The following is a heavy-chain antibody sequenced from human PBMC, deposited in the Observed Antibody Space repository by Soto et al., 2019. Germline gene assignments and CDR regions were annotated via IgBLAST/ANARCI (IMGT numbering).Heavy chain of an antibody. D-gene: IGHD2-21*02. CDR2: INGKSGGT. CDR1: RNTFSDYY. CDR3: ARPAYCGGDCYYYFDK. J-gene: IGHJ4*02. V-gene: IGHV1-2*02. Sequence: QVQLVQSGAEVRNPGASVKVSCQTSRNTFSDYYMPWLRQTPGHGIEWLGYINGKSGGTVYAQNFQERVTMTSDTSTSSAYMELSGLTSDDTAVYYCARPAYCGGDCYYYFDKWGQGTRVTVSS.